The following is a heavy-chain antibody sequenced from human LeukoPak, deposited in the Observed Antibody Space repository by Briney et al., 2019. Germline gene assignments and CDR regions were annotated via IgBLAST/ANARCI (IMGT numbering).Heavy chain of an antibody. CDR3: ASYRVEMATIGEDYFDY. Sequence: SETLSLTCTVSGYSISSGYYWGWIRQPPGKGLEWIGSIYRSGSTYYNPSLKSRVTISVDTSKNQFSLKLSSVTAADTAVYYCASYRVEMATIGEDYFDYWGQGTLVTVSS. J-gene: IGHJ4*02. V-gene: IGHV4-38-2*02. CDR1: GYSISSGYY. D-gene: IGHD5-24*01. CDR2: IYRSGST.